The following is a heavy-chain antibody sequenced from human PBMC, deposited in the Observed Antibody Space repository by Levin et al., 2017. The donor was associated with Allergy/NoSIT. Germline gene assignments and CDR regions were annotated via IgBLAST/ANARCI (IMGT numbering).Heavy chain of an antibody. Sequence: SETLSLTCTVSGGSISSYYWSWIRQPPGKGLEWIGYIYYSGSTNYNPSLKSRVTISVDTSKNQFSLKLSSVTAADTAVYYCARSARWFDPWGQGTLVTVSS. CDR3: ARSARWFDP. CDR2: IYYSGST. V-gene: IGHV4-59*01. J-gene: IGHJ5*02. CDR1: GGSISSYY.